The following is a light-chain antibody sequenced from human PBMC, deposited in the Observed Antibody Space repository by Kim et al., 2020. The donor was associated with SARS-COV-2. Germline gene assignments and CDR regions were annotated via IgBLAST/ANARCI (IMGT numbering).Light chain of an antibody. Sequence: ELVLTQSPGTLSLSPGESATLSCRASQTVSSNYFAWYQQKPGHAPRLLIYGASIRATGIPDRFSGSGSGTDFTLTIRGLEPEDFAVYHCQQYGSSTTFGGGTKVDIK. V-gene: IGKV3-20*01. CDR2: GAS. CDR3: QQYGSSTT. J-gene: IGKJ4*01. CDR1: QTVSSNY.